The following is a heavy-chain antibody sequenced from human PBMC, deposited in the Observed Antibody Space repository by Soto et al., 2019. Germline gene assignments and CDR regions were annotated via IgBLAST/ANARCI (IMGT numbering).Heavy chain of an antibody. CDR3: VRQGIGDLHGLLAV. CDR1: SGPSRSHN. V-gene: IGHV4-59*08. D-gene: IGHD3-10*01. Sequence: SETLSLTCTVSSGPSRSHNWGWIRQPPGGGLEWIGYIYHTGDTSYNPSLSSRVTISADTSTNHISLTLRSVTAADTAVYYCVRQGIGDLHGLLAVWGQGTRVTVSS. J-gene: IGHJ6*02. CDR2: IYHTGDT.